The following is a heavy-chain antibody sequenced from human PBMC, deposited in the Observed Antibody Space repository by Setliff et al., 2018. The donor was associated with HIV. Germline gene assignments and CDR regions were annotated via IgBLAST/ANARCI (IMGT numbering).Heavy chain of an antibody. CDR2: IYTSGNT. CDR1: GDSISSGGYY. Sequence: ASETLSLTCKVSGDSISSGGYYWTWIRKPAGKGLEWIGHIYTSGNTNYNPSLKSRVSISVATSKNQFFLTLTSVTAADSAVYYCARLGEHDTGDLDVWGKGTTVTV. J-gene: IGHJ6*03. D-gene: IGHD1-1*01. CDR3: ARLGEHDTGDLDV. V-gene: IGHV4-61*09.